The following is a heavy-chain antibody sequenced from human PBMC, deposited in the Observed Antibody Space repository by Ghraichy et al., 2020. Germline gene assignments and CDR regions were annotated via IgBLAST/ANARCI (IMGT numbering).Heavy chain of an antibody. CDR2: IKPDGSAP. Sequence: GGSLRLSCVASGFTSSNYWMIWVRQAPGRGLEWVANIKPDGSAPVYVESVKGRFTITRDNAENSLYLQMNSLRIEDTGVYYCARRTGGSGKMDVWGQGTTVSVSS. CDR3: ARRTGGSGKMDV. J-gene: IGHJ6*02. CDR1: GFTSSNYW. V-gene: IGHV3-7*01. D-gene: IGHD3-10*01.